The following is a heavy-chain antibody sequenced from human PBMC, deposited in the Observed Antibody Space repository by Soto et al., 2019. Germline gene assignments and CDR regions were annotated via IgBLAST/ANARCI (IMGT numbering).Heavy chain of an antibody. V-gene: IGHV4-39*07. CDR2: TNHSGST. CDR3: ARGVPNYDFWSGYTVGWFDP. D-gene: IGHD3-3*01. CDR1: GDSISSGANY. Sequence: SETLSLTCTVSGDSISSGANYWSWIRQPPGKGLEWIGETNHSGSTNYNPSLKSRVTISVDTSKNQFSLKLSSVTAADTAVYYCARGVPNYDFWSGYTVGWFDPWGQGTLVTVSS. J-gene: IGHJ5*02.